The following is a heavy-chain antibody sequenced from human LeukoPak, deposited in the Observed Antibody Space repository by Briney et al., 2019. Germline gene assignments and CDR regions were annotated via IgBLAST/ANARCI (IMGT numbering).Heavy chain of an antibody. CDR3: ARVPRDGYKGAGVYYLDY. J-gene: IGHJ4*02. D-gene: IGHD5-24*01. V-gene: IGHV4-30-2*03. CDR2: IYYSGST. Sequence: SETLSLTCAVSGGSISSGGYSWSWIRQPPGKGLEWIGSIYYSGSTYYNPSLKSRVTISVDTSKNQFSLKLSSVTAADTAVYYCARVPRDGYKGAGVYYLDYWGQGTLVTVSS. CDR1: GGSISSGGYS.